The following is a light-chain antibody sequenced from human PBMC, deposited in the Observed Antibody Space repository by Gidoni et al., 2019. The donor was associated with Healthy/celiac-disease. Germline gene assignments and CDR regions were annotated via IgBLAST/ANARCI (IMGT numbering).Light chain of an antibody. CDR2: AAS. CDR3: QQLNSYPRT. J-gene: IGKJ1*01. Sequence: IQFTQSPSSLSASVGDRVTITCRGSHGISSYFAWYQQKPGKAPQLLIYAASTSQSGVPSRFSGSGSGTDFTLTSSILQPEDFATYYCQQLNSYPRTFGQGTKVEIK. CDR1: HGISSY. V-gene: IGKV1-9*01.